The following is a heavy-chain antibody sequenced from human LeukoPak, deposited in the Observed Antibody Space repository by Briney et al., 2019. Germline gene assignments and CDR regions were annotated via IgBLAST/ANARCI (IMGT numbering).Heavy chain of an antibody. CDR1: GFTFSSYS. CDR2: ISSSSSYI. CDR3: ARDRMAIAARPEGYWFDP. V-gene: IGHV3-21*01. D-gene: IGHD6-6*01. Sequence: GGSLRLSCAASGFTFSSYSMIWVRQAPGKGLEGVSSISSSSSYIYYADSVKGRFTISRDNAKNSLYLQMNSLRAEDTAVYYCARDRMAIAARPEGYWFDPWGQGTLVTVSS. J-gene: IGHJ5*02.